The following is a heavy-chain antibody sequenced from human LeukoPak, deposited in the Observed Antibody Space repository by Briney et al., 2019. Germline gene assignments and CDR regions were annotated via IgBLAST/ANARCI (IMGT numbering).Heavy chain of an antibody. J-gene: IGHJ4*02. CDR1: GFTFSSYW. CDR3: ARDQQYAFDY. CDR2: IRTRTEGANNA. Sequence: GGSLRLSCAASGFTFSSYWMYWVRQVPGKGLEWVSNIRTRTEGANNAIYADSVKGRVTCSRDDAKNTLYLHMHSLRDDDTAVYYCARDQQYAFDYWGQGILVTVSS. V-gene: IGHV3-48*02. D-gene: IGHD1/OR15-1a*01.